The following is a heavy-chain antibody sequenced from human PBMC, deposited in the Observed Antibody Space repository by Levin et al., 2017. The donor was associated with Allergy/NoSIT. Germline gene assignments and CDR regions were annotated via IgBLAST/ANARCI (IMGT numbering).Heavy chain of an antibody. J-gene: IGHJ4*02. CDR2: ISGSGGSI. CDR1: GFTFSKYV. V-gene: IGHV3-23*01. D-gene: IGHD2/OR15-2a*01. CDR3: AKVFIFRIVGTANFDY. Sequence: GGSLRLSCAASGFTFSKYVMSWVRQAPGKGLEWVSSISGSGGSIYYADSVKGRFTISRDNSKNTLYLQMNSLRVEDTAVYYCAKVFIFRIVGTANFDYWGQGTLVTVSS.